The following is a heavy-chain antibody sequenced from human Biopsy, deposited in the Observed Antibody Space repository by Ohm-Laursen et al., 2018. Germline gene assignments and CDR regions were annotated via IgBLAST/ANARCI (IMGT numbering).Heavy chain of an antibody. D-gene: IGHD4-23*01. J-gene: IGHJ4*02. CDR1: GFTFSGCA. CDR2: IRDKANNYAT. V-gene: IGHV3-73*01. Sequence: SLRLSCTASGFTFSGCAMHWVRQASGKGLEWVGHIRDKANNYATAYAASVKGRFTISRDDSENTVCLQMSSLTTEDTAVYYCTRNGDGGNWDDFDYWGQGTLVTVSS. CDR3: TRNGDGGNWDDFDY.